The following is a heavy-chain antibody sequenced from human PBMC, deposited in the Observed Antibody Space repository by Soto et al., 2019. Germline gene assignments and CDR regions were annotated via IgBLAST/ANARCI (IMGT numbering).Heavy chain of an antibody. D-gene: IGHD2-2*01. Sequence: XGSLRLSXXXSGFTFSSYXXXXVXXXPGKXLEWVSAIGGSGGSPYYGDYVKGRFTISRDNSKNTLYLQMNSLRAEDTAVYYCASDRTXRXXGDYWGQGTLVTVSS. CDR3: ASDRTXRXXGDY. J-gene: IGHJ4*02. CDR2: IGGSGGSP. CDR1: GFTFSSYX. V-gene: IGHV3-23*01.